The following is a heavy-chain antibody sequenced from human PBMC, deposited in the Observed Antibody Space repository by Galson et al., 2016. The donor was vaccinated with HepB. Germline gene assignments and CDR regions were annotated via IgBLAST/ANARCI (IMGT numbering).Heavy chain of an antibody. CDR2: TFYRSKWYN. CDR3: ESFRDYYYGMDV. CDR1: GDSVSGNSVD. J-gene: IGHJ6*02. V-gene: IGHV6-1*01. Sequence: CVISGDSVSGNSVDWNWIRQSPSRGLEWLGRTFYRSKWYNEYAVSVKSRITITPDTSKNHFSLQPNSVTPEDTAVYYCESFRDYYYGMDVWGQGTTVSVSS.